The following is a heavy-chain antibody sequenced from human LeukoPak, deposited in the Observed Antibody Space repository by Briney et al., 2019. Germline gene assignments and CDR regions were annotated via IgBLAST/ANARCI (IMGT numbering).Heavy chain of an antibody. J-gene: IGHJ4*02. CDR3: ARYGDYGDDY. CDR2: ISRSGSTT. CDR1: GFSFSSYW. V-gene: IGHV3-48*01. D-gene: IGHD4-17*01. Sequence: PGGSLRLSCAASGFSFSSYWMSWVRQAPGKGLQWLSYISRSGSTTYYEDSVKGRFTISRDSATQSVFLQMNSLRADDTAVYYCARYGDYGDDYWGQGTLVTVSS.